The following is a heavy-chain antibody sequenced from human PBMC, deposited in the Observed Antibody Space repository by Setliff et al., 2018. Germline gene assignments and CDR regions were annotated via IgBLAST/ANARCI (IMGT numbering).Heavy chain of an antibody. CDR2: INVGNGNT. CDR3: ARQGGNYYFQY. V-gene: IGHV1-3*03. Sequence: GASVKVSCKASGYTLTNYPIHWLRQAPGQRPEWMGWINVGNGNTKYSQEFQGRVTLTRDTSASTAYVELSSLTSEDMAVYYCARQGGNYYFQYWGQGTLVT. J-gene: IGHJ4*02. D-gene: IGHD3-16*01. CDR1: GYTLTNYP.